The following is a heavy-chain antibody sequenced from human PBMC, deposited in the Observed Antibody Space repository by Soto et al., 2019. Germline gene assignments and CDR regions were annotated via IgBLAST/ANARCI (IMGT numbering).Heavy chain of an antibody. J-gene: IGHJ4*02. CDR3: ARPARECSSPGCAN. CDR1: GLTFSSYW. CDR2: INQDGSES. Sequence: EVQLVESGGGLVQPGGSLILSCVVSGLTFSSYWMSWVRQAPGKGLEWVANINQDGSESYYVDSVKGRFTISRDNAKNSLYLQMTSLRAEDTAVYYCARPARECSSPGCANWGQGTLVTVSS. D-gene: IGHD2-2*01. V-gene: IGHV3-7*01.